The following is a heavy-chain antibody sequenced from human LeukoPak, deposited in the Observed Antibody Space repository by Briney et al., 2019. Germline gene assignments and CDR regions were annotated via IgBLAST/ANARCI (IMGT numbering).Heavy chain of an antibody. D-gene: IGHD3-10*01. CDR1: GGTFSIYA. CDR2: IIPIFGTA. CDR3: ARDLDTYGSGSYDFDY. Sequence: GASVKVSCKASGGTFSIYAISWVRQAPGQGLEWMGGIIPIFGTANYAQKFQGRVTITADESTSTAYMELSSLRSEDTAVYYCARDLDTYGSGSYDFDYWGQGTLVTVSS. J-gene: IGHJ4*02. V-gene: IGHV1-69*13.